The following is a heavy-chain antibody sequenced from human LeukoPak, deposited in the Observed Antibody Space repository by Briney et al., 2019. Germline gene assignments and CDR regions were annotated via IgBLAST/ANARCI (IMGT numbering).Heavy chain of an antibody. V-gene: IGHV3-48*03. Sequence: GGSLRLSCAASGFTFRSYEMNWVRQAPGKGLEWVSYISTSGSTIYYADSVKGRFTISRDNAKNSLYLQMNSLRAEDTAVYYCARVGAYYTYSFDYWGQGTLVTVSS. CDR1: GFTFRSYE. CDR2: ISTSGSTI. D-gene: IGHD3-3*01. CDR3: ARVGAYYTYSFDY. J-gene: IGHJ4*02.